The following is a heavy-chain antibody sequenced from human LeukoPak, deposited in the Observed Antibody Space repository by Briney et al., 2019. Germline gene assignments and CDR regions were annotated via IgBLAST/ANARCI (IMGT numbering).Heavy chain of an antibody. CDR1: GFTFSDYG. D-gene: IGHD6-6*01. CDR3: ARAHSSSSTFDL. CDR2: IWYDGSKK. J-gene: IGHJ4*02. Sequence: GGFLRLSCAASGFTFSDYGIHWVRQAPGQGLEWVALIWYDGSKKYYADSVKGRFTISRDNTKNTLYLQLNSLRADDTAVYYCARAHSSSSTFDLWGQGTLVTVSS. V-gene: IGHV3-33*01.